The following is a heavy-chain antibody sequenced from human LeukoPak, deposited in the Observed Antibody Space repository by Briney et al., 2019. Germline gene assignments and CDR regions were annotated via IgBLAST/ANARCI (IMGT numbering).Heavy chain of an antibody. CDR3: ARDLNGSGDY. CDR2: ISYDGGSE. J-gene: IGHJ4*02. CDR1: GFTFSGYT. V-gene: IGHV3-30-3*01. Sequence: PGKSLRLSCAASGFTFSGYTMHWVRQAPGKGLEWVAVISYDGGSEYYVDSVKGRFTISRDNSKNTLYLQMNSLRPEDTAVYYCARDLNGSGDYWGQGTLVTVSS. D-gene: IGHD3-10*01.